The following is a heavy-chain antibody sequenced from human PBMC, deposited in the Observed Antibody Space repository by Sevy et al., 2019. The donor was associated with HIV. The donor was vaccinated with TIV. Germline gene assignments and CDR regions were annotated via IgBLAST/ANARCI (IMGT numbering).Heavy chain of an antibody. Sequence: LSLTCAASGFTFSSYAMSWVRQAPGKGLEWVSAISGSGGSTYYADPVKGRFTISRDNSKNTLYLQMNSLRAEDTAVYYCAKDRVVVVVAALSRPRVDVWGQGTTVTVSS. CDR3: AKDRVVVVVAALSRPRVDV. CDR1: GFTFSSYA. J-gene: IGHJ6*02. V-gene: IGHV3-23*01. D-gene: IGHD2-15*01. CDR2: ISGSGGST.